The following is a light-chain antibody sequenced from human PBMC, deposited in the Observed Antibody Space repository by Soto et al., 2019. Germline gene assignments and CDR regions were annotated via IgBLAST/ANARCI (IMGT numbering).Light chain of an antibody. J-gene: IGLJ1*01. CDR1: SSDIGLYNY. Sequence: QSVLTQPASVSGSPGQSITISCTGTSSDIGLYNYVSWYQQHPGKAPKLMIYEVTDRPSGVSNRFSGSKSGNTASLTISGLQAEDEADYYCNSYTSSSTYVFGTGTKLTVL. CDR3: NSYTSSSTYV. V-gene: IGLV2-14*01. CDR2: EVT.